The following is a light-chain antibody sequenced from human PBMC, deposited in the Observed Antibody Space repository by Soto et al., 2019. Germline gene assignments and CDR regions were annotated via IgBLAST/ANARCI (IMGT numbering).Light chain of an antibody. CDR1: QGISSY. J-gene: IGKJ4*01. V-gene: IGKV1-27*01. CDR3: QRTYNAPPLT. CDR2: SAS. Sequence: DIQLTQSPSSLSASVGDRVTITCRVSQGISSYLNWYRQKQGKVPKLLIYSASNLQSGVPSRISCRRSGTDFTLTISSQPPLDVATYYGQRTYNAPPLTFGGGTKVEIK.